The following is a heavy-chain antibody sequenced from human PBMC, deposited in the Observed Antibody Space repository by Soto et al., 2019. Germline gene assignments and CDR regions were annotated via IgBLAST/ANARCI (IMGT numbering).Heavy chain of an antibody. J-gene: IGHJ5*02. V-gene: IGHV4-4*02. CDR3: ASRVVGVSGSYYTIAGFDP. D-gene: IGHD3-10*01. CDR2: IYHSGST. CDR1: GGFISSSNW. Sequence: SETLSLTCAVSGGFISSSNWWSWVRQPPGKGLEWIGEIYHSGSTNYNPSLKSRVTISVDKSKNQFSLKLSSVTAADTAVYYCASRVVGVSGSYYTIAGFDPWGQGTLVTVSS.